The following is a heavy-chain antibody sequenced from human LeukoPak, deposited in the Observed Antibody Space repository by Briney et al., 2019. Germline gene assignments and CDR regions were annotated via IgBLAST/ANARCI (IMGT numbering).Heavy chain of an antibody. CDR2: IYYSGST. D-gene: IGHD6-25*01. CDR1: GGSFSGYY. J-gene: IGHJ4*02. V-gene: IGHV4-59*01. Sequence: SETLSLTCAVYGGSFSGYYWSWLRQPPGKGLEWIGYIYYSGSTNYNPSLKSRVTMSIDTSKNQFSLKLSSVTAADTAVYYCARDKSAGSRAFDYWGQGTLVTVSS. CDR3: ARDKSAGSRAFDY.